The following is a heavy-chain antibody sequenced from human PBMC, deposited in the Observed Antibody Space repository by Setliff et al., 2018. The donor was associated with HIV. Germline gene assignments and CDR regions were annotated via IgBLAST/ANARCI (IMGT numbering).Heavy chain of an antibody. D-gene: IGHD3-3*01. Sequence: SVKVSCKASGYTFTYLFIHWVRLAPGRGLEWVGLINPKTGDTSYAQKFQGRVTMTRDTSISTAYMDLDRLGSDDTAVYYCARRRYDFWSGYYPYYMDVWGKGTTVTVSS. V-gene: IGHV1-2*02. CDR2: INPKTGDT. CDR1: GYTFTYLF. CDR3: ARRRYDFWSGYYPYYMDV. J-gene: IGHJ6*03.